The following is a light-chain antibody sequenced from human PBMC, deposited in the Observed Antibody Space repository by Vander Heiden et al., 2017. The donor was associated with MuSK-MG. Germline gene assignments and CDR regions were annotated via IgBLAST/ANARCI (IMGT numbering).Light chain of an antibody. J-gene: IGLJ3*02. CDR1: SNDVGGHDY. CDR3: NSYSSITTAV. V-gene: IGLV2-14*01. CDR2: EVS. Sequence: QSALTQSASASGPPGQSITISCTGTSNDVGGHDYVSWYQQHPGRAPKLMIFEVSSRPSGVSHRFSGSKSGNTASLTISGLQPEDEGDYYCNSYSSITTAVFGGGTKLTVL.